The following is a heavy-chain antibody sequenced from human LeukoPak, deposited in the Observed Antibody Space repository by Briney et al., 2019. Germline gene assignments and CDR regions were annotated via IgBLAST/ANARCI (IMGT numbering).Heavy chain of an antibody. Sequence: SETLSLTCTVSGGSISSYYWSWIRQPPGKGLEWIGYIYYSGSTNYNPSLKSRVTISVDTSKNQFSLKLSSVTAADTAVYYCARDRRGSSGYPYWGQGTLVTVSS. CDR2: IYYSGST. CDR3: ARDRRGSSGYPY. V-gene: IGHV4-59*08. D-gene: IGHD3-22*01. J-gene: IGHJ4*02. CDR1: GGSISSYY.